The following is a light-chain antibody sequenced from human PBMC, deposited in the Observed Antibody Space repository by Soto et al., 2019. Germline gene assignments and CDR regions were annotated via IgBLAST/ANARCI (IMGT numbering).Light chain of an antibody. Sequence: DIQVTQSPSSLSASVGDRVTITCRASQSIGTYLNWYHQKPGKAPQLLIYGASTLQSGVPYRFSGSGSGTHFTLTINSLQPEDFGTFSCQQSYSTPTFGQGTKVDIK. CDR1: QSIGTY. J-gene: IGKJ1*01. CDR2: GAS. V-gene: IGKV1-39*01. CDR3: QQSYSTPT.